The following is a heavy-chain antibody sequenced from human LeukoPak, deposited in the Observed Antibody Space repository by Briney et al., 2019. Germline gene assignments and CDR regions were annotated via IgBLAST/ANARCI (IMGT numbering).Heavy chain of an antibody. CDR1: GGTFSSYA. CDR3: ARDLTKCTNGVCYTVGLLDY. Sequence: GSSVKVSCKASGGTFSSYAISWVRQAPGQGLEWMGRIIPIFGTANYAQKFQGRVTITTDESTSTAYMELSSLRSEDTAVYYCARDLTKCTNGVCYTVGLLDYWGQGTLVTVSS. V-gene: IGHV1-69*05. J-gene: IGHJ4*02. D-gene: IGHD2-8*01. CDR2: IIPIFGTA.